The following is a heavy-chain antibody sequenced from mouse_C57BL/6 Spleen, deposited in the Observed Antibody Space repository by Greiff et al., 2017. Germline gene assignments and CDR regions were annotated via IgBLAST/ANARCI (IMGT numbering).Heavy chain of an antibody. CDR1: GYTFTSYW. D-gene: IGHD2-1*01. CDR3: ARWGGNYNYAMDY. J-gene: IGHJ4*01. Sequence: QVQLQQPGAELVKPGASVKLSCKASGYTFTSYWMHWVKQRPGRGLEWIGRIDPNSGGTKYNEKFKSKATLTVDKPSSTAYMQLSSLTSEESAVYYCARWGGNYNYAMDYWGQGTSVTVSS. V-gene: IGHV1-72*01. CDR2: IDPNSGGT.